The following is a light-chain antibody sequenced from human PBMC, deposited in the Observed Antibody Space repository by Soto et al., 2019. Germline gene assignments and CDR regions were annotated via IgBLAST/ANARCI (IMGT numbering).Light chain of an antibody. CDR3: ASWDDSLDASS. J-gene: IGLJ1*01. Sequence: QSALTQPPSASGTPGQRVTISCSGSSWNIGSHIVNWYQQLPGTAPKLLIYSNNQRPSGVPDRFSGSKSGTSASLAISVLHSEDEADYYCASWDDSLDASSFGTGTKVTVL. CDR2: SNN. V-gene: IGLV1-44*01. CDR1: SWNIGSHI.